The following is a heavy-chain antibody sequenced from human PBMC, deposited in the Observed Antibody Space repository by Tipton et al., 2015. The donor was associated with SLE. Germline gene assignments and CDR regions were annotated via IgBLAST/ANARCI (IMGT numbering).Heavy chain of an antibody. CDR1: GFTFSSYA. Sequence: GSLRLSCAASGFTFSSYAMHWVRQAPGKGLEYVSAISSNGGSTYYADYVKGRFTISRDNSKNTLYLQMGSLRAEDMAVYYCARRRDRDYYFDYWGQGTLVTVSS. CDR3: ARRRDRDYYFDY. V-gene: IGHV3-64*02. CDR2: ISSNGGST. D-gene: IGHD5-24*01. J-gene: IGHJ4*02.